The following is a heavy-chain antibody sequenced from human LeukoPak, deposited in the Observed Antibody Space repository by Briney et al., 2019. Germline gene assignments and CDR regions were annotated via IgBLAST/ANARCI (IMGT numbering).Heavy chain of an antibody. V-gene: IGHV3-33*03. CDR2: MWNEGDKK. CDR1: GFTFSTYG. J-gene: IGHJ3*02. D-gene: IGHD3-22*01. Sequence: PGGSLRLSCAASGFTFSTYGMHGVGQAPGKGWEGVATMWNEGDKKYYEDSVKGGFKISRENTGKTVYLQMNSLRADDTAFYYCARNRFYYDISVHDAFDIWGQGAMVTVSS. CDR3: ARNRFYYDISVHDAFDI.